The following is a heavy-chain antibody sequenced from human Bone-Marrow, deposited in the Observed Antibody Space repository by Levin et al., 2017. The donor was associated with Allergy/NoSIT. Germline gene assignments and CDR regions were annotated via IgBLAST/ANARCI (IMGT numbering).Heavy chain of an antibody. CDR3: ARGYCSGGSCYVGVGLPDY. J-gene: IGHJ4*02. V-gene: IGHV4-30-4*01. Sequence: PSETLSLTCTVSGGSISSGDYYWSWIRQPPGKGLEWIGYIYYSGSTYYNPSLKSRVTISVDTSKNQFSLKLSSVTAADTAVYYCARGYCSGGSCYVGVGLPDYWGQGTLVTVSS. CDR1: GGSISSGDYY. D-gene: IGHD2-15*01. CDR2: IYYSGST.